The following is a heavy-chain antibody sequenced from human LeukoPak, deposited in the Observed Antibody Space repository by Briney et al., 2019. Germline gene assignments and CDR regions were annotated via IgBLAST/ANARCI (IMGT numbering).Heavy chain of an antibody. V-gene: IGHV3-33*01. D-gene: IGHD3-22*01. CDR3: ARDGTNYYDSSGYYEPYYFDY. J-gene: IGHJ4*02. CDR2: IWYDGSNK. CDR1: GFTFSSYG. Sequence: GGSLRLSCAASGFTFSSYGMHWVRQAPGEGLEWVAVIWYDGSNKYYADSVKGRFTISRDNSKNTLYLQMNSLRAEDTAVYYCARDGTNYYDSSGYYEPYYFDYWGQGTLVTVSS.